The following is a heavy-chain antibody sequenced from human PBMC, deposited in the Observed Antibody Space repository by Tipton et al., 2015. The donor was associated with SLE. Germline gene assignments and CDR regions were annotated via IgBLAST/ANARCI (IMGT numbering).Heavy chain of an antibody. V-gene: IGHV3-48*03. CDR3: ARLTGAIILEWFGPYFDY. CDR1: GFTFDNFG. J-gene: IGHJ4*02. Sequence: SLRLSCAASGFTFDNFGIHWVRQAPGKGLEWVSYISSCGSIIYYADSVKGRFTISRDNAKNSLYLQMNSLRAEDTAVYYCARLTGAIILEWFGPYFDYWGQGTLVTVSS. CDR2: ISSCGSII. D-gene: IGHD3-3*01.